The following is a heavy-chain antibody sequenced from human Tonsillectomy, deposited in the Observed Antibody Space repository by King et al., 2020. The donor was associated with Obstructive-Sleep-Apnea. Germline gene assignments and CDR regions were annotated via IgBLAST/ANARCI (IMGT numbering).Heavy chain of an antibody. D-gene: IGHD2-21*01. CDR2: IYTSGST. Sequence: QLQESGPGLVKPSETLSLTCTVSGGSISSYYWSWIRQPAGKGLEWMGRIYTSGSTNYNPSLKSRVTMSVDTSKNQFSLKLSSVTAADTAVYYCARDWGDIVVPQDAFDIWGQGTMVTVSS. CDR1: GGSISSYY. CDR3: ARDWGDIVVPQDAFDI. V-gene: IGHV4-4*07. J-gene: IGHJ3*02.